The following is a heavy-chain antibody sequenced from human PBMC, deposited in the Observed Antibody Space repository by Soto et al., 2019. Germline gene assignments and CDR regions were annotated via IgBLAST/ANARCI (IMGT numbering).Heavy chain of an antibody. V-gene: IGHV4-39*06. CDR2: IYYSGST. CDR3: ARGSREYDFWSGYSRTRTNWFDP. Sequence: NPSETLSLTCTVSGGPFDSTGYYWAWVRQPPGKGLEWLAYIYYSGSTYYNPSLKSRLTISVDTSRNQLALSLSSVTAADTAVYYCARGSREYDFWSGYSRTRTNWFDPWGQGTLVTVSS. CDR1: GGPFDSTGYY. J-gene: IGHJ5*02. D-gene: IGHD3-3*01.